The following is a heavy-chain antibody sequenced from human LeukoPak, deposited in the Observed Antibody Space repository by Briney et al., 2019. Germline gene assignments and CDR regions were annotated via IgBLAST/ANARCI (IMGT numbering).Heavy chain of an antibody. V-gene: IGHV3-33*01. CDR1: GFTFSSSG. D-gene: IGHD3-22*01. J-gene: IGHJ4*02. CDR2: IWYDGSNR. Sequence: GGSLRLSCAASGFTFSSSGMHWVRQAPGKGLEWVAVIWYDGSNRYYADPVKGRFTVSRDNSKNTLYLQMNSLRAEDTAVYYCARAKGVSTGYRPTDYWGQGTLVTVPS. CDR3: ARAKGVSTGYRPTDY.